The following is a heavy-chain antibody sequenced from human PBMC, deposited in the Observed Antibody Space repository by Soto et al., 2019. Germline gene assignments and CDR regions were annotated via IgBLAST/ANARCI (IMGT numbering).Heavy chain of an antibody. Sequence: ASVKVSCKASGYTFPSYDINWVRQATGQGLEWKGWMNPNSGNKGYAQKFQGRVTMTRNTSINTAYMELSSLRSEDTAVYYCARECWGLAVPADPFDYWGQGTLVTVSS. CDR3: ARECWGLAVPADPFDY. J-gene: IGHJ4*02. CDR2: MNPNSGNK. CDR1: GYTFPSYD. D-gene: IGHD2-2*01. V-gene: IGHV1-8*01.